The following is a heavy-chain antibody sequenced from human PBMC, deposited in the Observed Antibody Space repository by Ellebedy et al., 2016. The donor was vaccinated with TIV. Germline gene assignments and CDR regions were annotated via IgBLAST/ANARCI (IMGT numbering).Heavy chain of an antibody. CDR1: GFIFSSYG. CDR3: ARDLSMVRGVTPRGFYYYYGMDV. CDR2: ISSDGRNK. D-gene: IGHD3-10*01. V-gene: IGHV3-30*03. Sequence: GESLKISCAASGFIFSSYGMHWVRQAPGTGLEWVAIISSDGRNKFYADSVKCRFTISRDNSKNTLYLQMNSMRVDDTDVYYCARDLSMVRGVTPRGFYYYYGMDVWGQGTTVTVSS. J-gene: IGHJ6*02.